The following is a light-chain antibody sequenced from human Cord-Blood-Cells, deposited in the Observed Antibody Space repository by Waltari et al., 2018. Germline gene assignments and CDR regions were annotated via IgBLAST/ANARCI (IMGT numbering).Light chain of an antibody. Sequence: QSALTPPPSASGSPGQSVTISCTGPSRDVGGYNYVSWYQQHPGKAPKLMIYEVSKRPSGVPDRFSGSKSGNTASLTVSGLQAEDEADYYCSSYAGSNNFKVFGGGTKLTVL. CDR2: EVS. J-gene: IGLJ2*01. CDR3: SSYAGSNNFKV. V-gene: IGLV2-8*01. CDR1: SRDVGGYNY.